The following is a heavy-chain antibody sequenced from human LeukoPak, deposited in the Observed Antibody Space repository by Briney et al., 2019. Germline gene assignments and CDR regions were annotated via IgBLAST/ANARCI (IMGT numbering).Heavy chain of an antibody. CDR2: MNPNSGNT. D-gene: IGHD6-13*01. CDR1: GYTFTSYD. J-gene: IGHJ1*01. Sequence: ASVKVSCKASGYTFTSYDINWVRQATGQGLEWMGWMNPNSGNTGYAQTFQGRVTMTRNTSISTAYMELSSLRSEDTAVYYCARGIAAAGTSEYFQHWGQGTLVTVSS. V-gene: IGHV1-8*01. CDR3: ARGIAAAGTSEYFQH.